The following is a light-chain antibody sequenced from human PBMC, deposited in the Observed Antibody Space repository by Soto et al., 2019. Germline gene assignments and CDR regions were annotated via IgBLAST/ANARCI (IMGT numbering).Light chain of an antibody. J-gene: IGLJ3*02. CDR1: SSNIGAGYD. Sequence: QPVLTQPPSVSGAPGQRVTISCTGNSSNIGAGYDVHWYQQLPGTAPKLLINGNNNRPSGVPDRFSGSKSGTSASLAITGLQSEDEADYYCQSFDSSLSASVFGGGTKVTVL. CDR3: QSFDSSLSASV. V-gene: IGLV1-40*01. CDR2: GNN.